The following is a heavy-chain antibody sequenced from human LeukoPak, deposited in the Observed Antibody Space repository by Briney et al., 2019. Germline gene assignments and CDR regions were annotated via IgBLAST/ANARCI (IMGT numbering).Heavy chain of an antibody. V-gene: IGHV3-23*01. D-gene: IGHD1/OR15-1a*01. CDR1: GFSFSNYA. Sequence: GGSLRLSCAVSGFSFSNYAMSWVRQFPGKGLEWISGISGTGGNTYYADSVKGRFTISRDNSKNMLYLQMNTLTAEDTAIYFCAKDFEFKWQQPSDHWGQGTPVTVSS. J-gene: IGHJ4*02. CDR2: ISGTGGNT. CDR3: AKDFEFKWQQPSDH.